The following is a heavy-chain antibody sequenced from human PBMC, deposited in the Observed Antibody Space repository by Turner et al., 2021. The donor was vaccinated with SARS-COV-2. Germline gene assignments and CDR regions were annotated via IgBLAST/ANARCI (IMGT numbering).Heavy chain of an antibody. V-gene: IGHV1-24*01. CDR3: ATAPPYCTNGVCPNWFDP. J-gene: IGHJ5*02. Sequence: QVQLVQSGAEVKKPGASVKVSGKVSGYSLIELSMHWVRQAPGKGLEWMGGFDPEDGETIYAQKFQGRVTMTEDTSTDTAYMELSSLRSEDTAVYYCATAPPYCTNGVCPNWFDPWGQGTLVTVSS. CDR2: FDPEDGET. D-gene: IGHD2-8*01. CDR1: GYSLIELS.